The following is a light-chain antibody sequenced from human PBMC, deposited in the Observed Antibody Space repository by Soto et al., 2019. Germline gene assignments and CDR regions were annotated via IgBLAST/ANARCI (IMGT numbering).Light chain of an antibody. CDR2: DAS. V-gene: IGKV1-5*01. CDR3: QQYDSYLT. CDR1: QSISTW. Sequence: DIQMTQSPSTLSASVGDRVTITCRASQSISTWLAWYQQKPGKAPKLLIYDASNSEGGVPSRFSGSGSGTEFTLTISSLQPDDFATYYCQQYDSYLTFGGGTKVEI. J-gene: IGKJ4*01.